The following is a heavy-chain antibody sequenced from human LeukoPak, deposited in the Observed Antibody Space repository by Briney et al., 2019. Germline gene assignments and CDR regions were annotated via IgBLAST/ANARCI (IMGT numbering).Heavy chain of an antibody. D-gene: IGHD1-1*01. V-gene: IGHV3-23*01. Sequence: GVYLRLSCVDSGITFSSYAMTWVRQAPGKGLEWVSYISPSGGTTDYADSVKGRFTISRDKAKNTLYLQMNSLRAEDTAVYYCATANSGPDIWGQGTTVTVSS. CDR1: GITFSSYA. CDR3: ATANSGPDI. J-gene: IGHJ3*02. CDR2: ISPSGGTT.